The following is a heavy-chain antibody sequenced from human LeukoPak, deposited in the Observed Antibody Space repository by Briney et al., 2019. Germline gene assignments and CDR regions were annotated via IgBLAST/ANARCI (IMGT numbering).Heavy chain of an antibody. D-gene: IGHD4-23*01. CDR1: GFTFSSYN. J-gene: IGHJ4*02. V-gene: IGHV3-21*01. CDR3: ARDDYGGNSE. CDR2: ISGSTSYI. Sequence: PGGSLRLSCAASGFTFSSYNMNWARQAPGKGLEWVSSISGSTSYIYYADSVKGRFTISRDNAKNSLYLQMNSLRAEDTAVYYCARDDYGGNSEWGQGTLVTVSS.